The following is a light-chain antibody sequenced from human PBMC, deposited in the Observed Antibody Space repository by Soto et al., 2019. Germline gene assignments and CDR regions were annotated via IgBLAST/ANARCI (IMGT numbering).Light chain of an antibody. Sequence: QSVLTQPPSVSGAPGQRVTISCTGSSSNIGAGYEVHWYQQLPGTAPKLLIYGNNHRPSGVPDRFSGPKSATSASLAITGLQAEDESDYYCQSYDSSLGALYVFGTGTKLTVL. CDR3: QSYDSSLGALYV. CDR1: SSNIGAGYE. J-gene: IGLJ1*01. V-gene: IGLV1-40*01. CDR2: GNN.